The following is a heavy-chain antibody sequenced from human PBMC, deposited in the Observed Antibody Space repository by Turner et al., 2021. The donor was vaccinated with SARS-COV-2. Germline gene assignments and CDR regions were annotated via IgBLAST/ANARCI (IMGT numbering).Heavy chain of an antibody. J-gene: IGHJ6*02. D-gene: IGHD3-10*01. CDR2: ISYDGSNK. CDR1: GSTFSSYG. V-gene: IGHV3-30*18. Sequence: QVQPGESGGGAVEPGRSLRISCAAAGSTFSSYGMHWVRQAPGKGLEWVAAISYDGSNKYYADSVKGRFTISRDNSKNTLFLQMNSLRAEDTAVYYCAKWDGVRGDSLDYYYGMDVWGQGTTVTVSS. CDR3: AKWDGVRGDSLDYYYGMDV.